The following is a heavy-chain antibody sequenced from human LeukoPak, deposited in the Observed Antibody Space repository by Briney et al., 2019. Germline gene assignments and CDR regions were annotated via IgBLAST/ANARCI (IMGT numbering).Heavy chain of an antibody. J-gene: IGHJ4*02. Sequence: GGSLRLSCAASGFTFSNSGMSWVRQAPGKGLEWVSVIYSGGSTYYADSVKGRFTISRDNSKNTLYLQMNSLRAEDTAVYYCARGTYWGQGTLVTVSS. CDR1: GFTFSNSG. CDR2: IYSGGST. CDR3: ARGTY. V-gene: IGHV3-66*01.